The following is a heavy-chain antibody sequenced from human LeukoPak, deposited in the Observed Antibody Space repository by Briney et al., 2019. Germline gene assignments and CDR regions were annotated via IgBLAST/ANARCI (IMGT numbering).Heavy chain of an antibody. CDR3: ARARGFDY. V-gene: IGHV3-7*01. CDR1: GFTFRSNW. CDR2: IKEDGSEK. J-gene: IGHJ4*02. Sequence: GGSLRLSCAGAGFTFRSNWMSWVRQAPGKGLEWVANIKEDGSEKYYVDSVKGRFTISRDNAKNSLYLQMNSLRAEDTAVYYCARARGFDYWGQGTLVTVSS.